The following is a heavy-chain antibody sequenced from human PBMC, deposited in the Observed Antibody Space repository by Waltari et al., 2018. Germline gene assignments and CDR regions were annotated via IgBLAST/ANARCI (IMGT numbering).Heavy chain of an antibody. CDR3: ARILGVGAIKARDY. V-gene: IGHV1-2*06. D-gene: IGHD1-26*01. J-gene: IGHJ4*02. CDR2: INPNRGGT. Sequence: QVQLVQSGAEVKKPGASVKVSCKASGYTFTGYYKHWVRQAPGQGLEWMGRINPNRGGTNDAQKFQGRVTMTRDTSISTAYMELSRLRSDDTAVYYCARILGVGAIKARDYWGQGTLVTVSS. CDR1: GYTFTGYY.